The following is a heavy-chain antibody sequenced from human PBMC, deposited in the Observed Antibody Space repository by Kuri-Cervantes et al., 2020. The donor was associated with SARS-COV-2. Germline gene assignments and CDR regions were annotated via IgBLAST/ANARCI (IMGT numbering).Heavy chain of an antibody. CDR2: INPSGGST. V-gene: IGHV1-46*01. CDR3: ARGNYHAPYNNYYYMDV. Sequence: ASVKVSCKASGYTFTSYYMHWVRQAPGQGLEWMGIINPSGGSTSYAQKFQGRVTMTTDISTNTAHMELESLRSDDTAVYYCARGNYHAPYNNYYYMDVWGEGTTVTVSS. D-gene: IGHD1-7*01. J-gene: IGHJ6*03. CDR1: GYTFTSYY.